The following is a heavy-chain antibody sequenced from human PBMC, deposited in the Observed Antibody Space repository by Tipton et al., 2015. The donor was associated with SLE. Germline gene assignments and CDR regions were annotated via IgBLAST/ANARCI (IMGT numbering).Heavy chain of an antibody. CDR3: ARDPSYREKQLGVFDY. CDR1: GFTFSDYY. Sequence: GSLRLSCAASGFTFSDYYMDWVRLAPGKGLEWVGRTRNTANSYTTEYAASVKGRFTISRDDSKNSLFLQMNSLKTEDRGVYYCARDPSYREKQLGVFDYWGQGALVIVSS. J-gene: IGHJ4*02. D-gene: IGHD6-13*01. CDR2: TRNTANSYTT. V-gene: IGHV3-72*01.